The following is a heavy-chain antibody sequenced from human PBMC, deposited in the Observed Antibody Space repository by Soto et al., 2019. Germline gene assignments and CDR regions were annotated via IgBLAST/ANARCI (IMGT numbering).Heavy chain of an antibody. CDR2: ISSSSSYI. V-gene: IGHV3-21*04. D-gene: IGHD1-26*01. Sequence: GGSLRLSCAASGFTFSSYSMNWVRQSPGKGLEWVSSISSSSSYIYYADSVKGRFTISRDNAKNSLYLQMNSLRAEDTAVYSCSRGYSGINIYALDIWGPGTMVTVSS. CDR3: SRGYSGINIYALDI. J-gene: IGHJ3*02. CDR1: GFTFSSYS.